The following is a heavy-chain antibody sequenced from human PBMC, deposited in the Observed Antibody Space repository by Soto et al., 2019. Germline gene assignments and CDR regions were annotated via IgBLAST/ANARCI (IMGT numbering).Heavy chain of an antibody. V-gene: IGHV4-34*01. Sequence: QVQLQQWGAGLLKPSETLSLTCAVYGGSFSGYQWTWIRQTPGKGLEWIGEINDSGNINYNPSLKSRATILVDTAKKQISLMLSSVTAADTAVYYCPRGLILWFGELSRRGGYYYYMDVWGKGTTVTVPS. J-gene: IGHJ6*03. CDR1: GGSFSGYQ. CDR2: INDSGNI. CDR3: PRGLILWFGELSRRGGYYYYMDV. D-gene: IGHD3-10*01.